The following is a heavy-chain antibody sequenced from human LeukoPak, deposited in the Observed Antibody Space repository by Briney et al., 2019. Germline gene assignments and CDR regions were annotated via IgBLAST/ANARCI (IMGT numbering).Heavy chain of an antibody. CDR1: GYGVTSYG. D-gene: IGHD6-13*01. Sequence: PSVKLSCKASGYGVTSYGIGWVRHAPRQGLGWMGWISAYIDNTIYTQKLQGGVTMTTETSRSTAYMGWRSLRSEDTALYYCGTGGYISSWRFDYWRQGTLVTVSS. J-gene: IGHJ4*02. CDR2: ISAYIDNT. V-gene: IGHV1-18*01. CDR3: GTGGYISSWRFDY.